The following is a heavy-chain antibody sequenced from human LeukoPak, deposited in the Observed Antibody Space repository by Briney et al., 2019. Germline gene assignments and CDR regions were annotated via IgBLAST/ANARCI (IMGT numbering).Heavy chain of an antibody. CDR3: ARSAASQHYYYYYMDV. CDR2: IIPIFGTA. CDR1: GGTFSSYA. J-gene: IGHJ6*03. Sequence: GSSVKVSCKASGGTFSSYAISWVRQAPGQGLEWMGGIIPIFGTANYAQKFQGRVTITTDESTSTAYMELSSLRSGDTAVYYCARSAASQHYYYYYMDVWGKGTTVTVSS. V-gene: IGHV1-69*05. D-gene: IGHD6-13*01.